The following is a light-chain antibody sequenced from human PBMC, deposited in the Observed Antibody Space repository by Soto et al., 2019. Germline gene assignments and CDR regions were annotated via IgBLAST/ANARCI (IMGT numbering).Light chain of an antibody. V-gene: IGKV3-20*01. CDR1: QSVSSSY. J-gene: IGKJ3*01. CDR2: GAS. Sequence: EIVLTQSPGTLSLSPGERATLSCRASQSVSSSYLAWYQQKPGQAPRLLIYGASSRATGNPDRFSGSGSGTDFTLTISRLEPEDFAVYYCQQYGSSPGVTFGPGTKVDIK. CDR3: QQYGSSPGVT.